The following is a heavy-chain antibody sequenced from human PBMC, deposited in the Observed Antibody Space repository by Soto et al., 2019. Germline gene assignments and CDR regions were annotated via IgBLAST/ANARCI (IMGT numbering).Heavy chain of an antibody. V-gene: IGHV5-51*01. Sequence: PGESLKISCKGSGYSFTSYWIGWVRQMPGKGLEWMGIIYPGDSDTRYSPSFQGQVTISADKSISTAYLQWSSLKASDTAMYYCARLSYYDILTGYYFPQYFQHWGRGTLVTVSS. CDR2: IYPGDSDT. CDR3: ARLSYYDILTGYYFPQYFQH. J-gene: IGHJ1*01. CDR1: GYSFTSYW. D-gene: IGHD3-9*01.